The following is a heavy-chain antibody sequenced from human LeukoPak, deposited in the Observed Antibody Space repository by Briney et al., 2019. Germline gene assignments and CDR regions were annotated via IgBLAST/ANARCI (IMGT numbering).Heavy chain of an antibody. J-gene: IGHJ6*03. V-gene: IGHV1-69*05. CDR1: GGTFSSYA. CDR2: IIPIFGTA. CDR3: ARGPFNWNDFYYYYMDV. D-gene: IGHD1-20*01. Sequence: ASVKVSCKASGGTFSSYAISWVRQAPGQGLEWMGGIIPIFGTANYAQKFQGRVTITTDESTSTAYTELSSLRSEDTAVYYCARGPFNWNDFYYYYMDVWGKGTTVTVSS.